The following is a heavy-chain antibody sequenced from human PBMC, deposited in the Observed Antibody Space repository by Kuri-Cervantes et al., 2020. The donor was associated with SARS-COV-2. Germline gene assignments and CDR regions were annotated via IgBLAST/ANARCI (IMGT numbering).Heavy chain of an antibody. CDR2: ISGSGGST. J-gene: IGHJ4*02. Sequence: GESLKISCAASGFTFSSYAMSWVRQAPGKGLEWVSAISGSGGSTYYADSVKGQFTISRDNSKNTLYLQMNSLRAEDTAVYYCAKDRAIVVVPAAMGIGYWGQGTLVTVSS. D-gene: IGHD2-2*01. V-gene: IGHV3-23*01. CDR1: GFTFSSYA. CDR3: AKDRAIVVVPAAMGIGY.